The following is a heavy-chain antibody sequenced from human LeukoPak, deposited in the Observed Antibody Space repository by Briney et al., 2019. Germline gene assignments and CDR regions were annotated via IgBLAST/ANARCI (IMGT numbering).Heavy chain of an antibody. Sequence: ASVKVSCKASGGTFSSYAISWVRQAPGQGLEWMGGIIPIFGTANYAQKFQGRVTLTTDESTSTAYMELSSLRSEDTAVYYCGRDLRAAGHYYMGVWGKGTTVTVSS. CDR2: IIPIFGTA. CDR1: GGTFSSYA. CDR3: GRDLRAAGHYYMGV. D-gene: IGHD6-13*01. J-gene: IGHJ6*03. V-gene: IGHV1-69*05.